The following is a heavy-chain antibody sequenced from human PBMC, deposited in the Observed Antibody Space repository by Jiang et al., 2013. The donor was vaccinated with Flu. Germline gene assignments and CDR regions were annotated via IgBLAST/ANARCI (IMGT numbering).Heavy chain of an antibody. J-gene: IGHJ4*02. Sequence: SLTCAVYGGSFSGYYWSWIRQPPGKGLEWIGEINHSGSTNYNPSLKSRVTISVDTSKNQFSLKLSSVTAADTAVYYCARGPYHRGYYFDYWGQGTLVTVSS. CDR1: GGSFSGYY. V-gene: IGHV4-34*01. CDR2: INHSGST. CDR3: ARGPYHRGYYFDY. D-gene: IGHD1-14*01.